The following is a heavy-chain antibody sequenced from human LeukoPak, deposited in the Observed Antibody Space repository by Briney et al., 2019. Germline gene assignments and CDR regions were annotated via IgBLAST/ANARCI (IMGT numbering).Heavy chain of an antibody. D-gene: IGHD3-16*01. V-gene: IGHV1-8*01. CDR2: MNPNSGNT. CDR1: GYTFTSYD. Sequence: ASVKVSCKASGYTFTSYDINWVRQGTGQGLEWEGWMNPNSGNTGYAQKFQGRVTMTRNTSISTAYMELSSLRSEDTAVYYCAILPIMITFGGVNAFDIWGQGTMVTVSS. CDR3: AILPIMITFGGVNAFDI. J-gene: IGHJ3*02.